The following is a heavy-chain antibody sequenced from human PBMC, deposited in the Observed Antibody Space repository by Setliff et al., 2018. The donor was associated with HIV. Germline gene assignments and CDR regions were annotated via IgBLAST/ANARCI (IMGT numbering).Heavy chain of an antibody. D-gene: IGHD1-1*01. V-gene: IGHV4-34*01. CDR3: ARLRNWNDVRYFDY. J-gene: IGHJ4*02. Sequence: PSETLSLTCTVSGGSFSGYCWSWIRQPPGKGLEWIGEINHSGSTNYNPSLKSRVTISVDTSKNQFSLKLNSVTAADTAVYYCARLRNWNDVRYFDYWGQGTLVTVSS. CDR1: GGSFSGYC. CDR2: INHSGST.